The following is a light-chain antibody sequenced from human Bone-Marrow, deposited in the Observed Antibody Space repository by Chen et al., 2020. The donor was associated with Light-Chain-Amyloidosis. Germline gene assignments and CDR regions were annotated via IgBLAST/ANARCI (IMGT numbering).Light chain of an antibody. CDR1: SGSIATNY. Sequence: NFMLTQPHSVSQSPGKTVILSCTRSSGSIATNYVQGYQQRPGSSPTTAIDEDDQRPSGVPDRFSGAIDRSCNSASLTSSGLKTEDEADYYCQSYQGSSQGVFGGGTKLTVL. J-gene: IGLJ3*02. CDR2: EDD. CDR3: QSYQGSSQGV. V-gene: IGLV6-57*01.